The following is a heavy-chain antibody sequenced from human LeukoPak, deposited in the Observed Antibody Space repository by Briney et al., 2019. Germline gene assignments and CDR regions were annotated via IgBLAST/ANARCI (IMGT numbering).Heavy chain of an antibody. V-gene: IGHV3-30*03. CDR3: TYIGY. J-gene: IGHJ4*02. D-gene: IGHD1-1*01. CDR1: GFTFSSYG. Sequence: GSLRISCSASGFTFSSYGMHWVRQAPGKGLEWVAVISYDGSNKYYADSVKGRFTISRDNSKNTLYLQMNSLRAEDTAVYYCTYIGYWGQGTLVTVSS. CDR2: ISYDGSNK.